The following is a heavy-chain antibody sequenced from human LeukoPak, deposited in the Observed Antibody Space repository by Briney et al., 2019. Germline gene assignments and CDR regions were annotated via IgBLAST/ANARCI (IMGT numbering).Heavy chain of an antibody. J-gene: IGHJ3*02. CDR1: GGSISSGSYY. D-gene: IGHD3-22*01. Sequence: PSETLSLTCTVSGGSISSGSYYWSWIRQPAGKGLEWIGRIYTSGSTNYNPSLKSRVTISVDTSKNQFSLKLSSVTAADTAVYYCAASRFRDSSGYYPDAFDIWGQGTMVTVSS. V-gene: IGHV4-61*02. CDR2: IYTSGST. CDR3: AASRFRDSSGYYPDAFDI.